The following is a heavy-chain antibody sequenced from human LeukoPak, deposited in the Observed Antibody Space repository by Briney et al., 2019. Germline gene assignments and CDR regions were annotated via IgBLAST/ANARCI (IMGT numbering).Heavy chain of an antibody. J-gene: IGHJ6*02. D-gene: IGHD6-19*01. CDR2: IYYSGST. CDR3: ARVVDSSGWRPRYYYYGMDV. CDR1: GGSLSSYY. Sequence: SETLSLTRTVSGGSLSSYYWSWIRQPPGKGLEWIGDIYYSGSTNYNPSLKSRVTISVDTSKNQFSLKLSSVTAADTAVYYCARVVDSSGWRPRYYYYGMDVWGQGTTVTVSS. V-gene: IGHV4-59*01.